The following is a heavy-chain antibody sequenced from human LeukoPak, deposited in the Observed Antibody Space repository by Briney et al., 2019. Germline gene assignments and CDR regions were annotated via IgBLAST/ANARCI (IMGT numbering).Heavy chain of an antibody. CDR3: ARAPVAGLNWFDP. J-gene: IGHJ5*02. Sequence: SETLSLTCAVYGGSFSGYYWSWIRQPPGKGLEWIGYIYYSGSTNYNPSLKSRVTISVDTSKNQFSLKLSSVTAADTAVYYCARAPVAGLNWFDPWGQGTLATVSS. V-gene: IGHV4-59*01. D-gene: IGHD6-19*01. CDR1: GGSFSGYY. CDR2: IYYSGST.